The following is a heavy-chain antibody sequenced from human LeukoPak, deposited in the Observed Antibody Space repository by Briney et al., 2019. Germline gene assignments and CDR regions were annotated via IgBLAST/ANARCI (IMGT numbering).Heavy chain of an antibody. CDR3: ARVSAIVVVDYYFDY. D-gene: IGHD2-15*01. Sequence: GGSLRLSCAASGFTFSSYWMSWVRQAPGKGLEWVANIKQDGSEKYYVDSVKGRFTISRDNAKNSLYLQMNSLRAEDTAVYYCARVSAIVVVDYYFDYWGQGTLVTVSS. CDR1: GFTFSSYW. CDR2: IKQDGSEK. J-gene: IGHJ4*02. V-gene: IGHV3-7*01.